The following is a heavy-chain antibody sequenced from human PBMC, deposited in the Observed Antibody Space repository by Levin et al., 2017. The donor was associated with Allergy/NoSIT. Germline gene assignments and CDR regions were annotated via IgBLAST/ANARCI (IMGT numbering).Heavy chain of an antibody. CDR1: GFTFNTYA. Sequence: GGSLRLSCAASGFTFNTYAMIWVRQAPGKGLEWVSSIGDMRVTFYADSVKGRFTISRDNSKNTVYLEMNSLRVDDTGVYYCVPAAPRGYPVYHFDYWGQGSLVTVSS. V-gene: IGHV3-23*01. CDR2: IGDMRVT. D-gene: IGHD3-16*02. CDR3: VPAAPRGYPVYHFDY. J-gene: IGHJ4*02.